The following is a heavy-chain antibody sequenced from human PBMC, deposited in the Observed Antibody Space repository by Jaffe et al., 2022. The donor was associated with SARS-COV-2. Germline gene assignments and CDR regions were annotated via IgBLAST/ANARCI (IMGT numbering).Heavy chain of an antibody. D-gene: IGHD6-6*01. V-gene: IGHV7-4-1*02. CDR2: INTNTGNP. CDR3: ARDDLDPTAKYSSSWFGGRGAGHYYYGMDV. CDR1: GYTFTSYA. Sequence: QVQLVQSGSELKKPGASVKVSCKASGYTFTSYAMNWVRQAPGQGLEWMGWINTNTGNPTYAQGFTGRFVFSLDTSVSTAYLQISSLKAEDTAVYYCARDDLDPTAKYSSSWFGGRGAGHYYYGMDVWGQGTTVTVSS. J-gene: IGHJ6*02.